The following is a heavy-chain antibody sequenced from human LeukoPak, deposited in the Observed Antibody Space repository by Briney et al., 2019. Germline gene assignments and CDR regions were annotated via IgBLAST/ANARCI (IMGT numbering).Heavy chain of an antibody. V-gene: IGHV4-4*02. CDR1: GGSISSSNW. J-gene: IGHJ6*02. CDR3: ARAGMIVVVITTSDYYYGMDV. D-gene: IGHD3-22*01. CDR2: IYHSGST. Sequence: PSGTLSLTCAVSGGSISSSNWWSWVRQPPGKGLEWIGEIYHSGSTNYNPSLKSRVTISVDKSKNQFSLKLSSVTAADTAVYYCARAGMIVVVITTSDYYYGMDVWGQGTTVTVSS.